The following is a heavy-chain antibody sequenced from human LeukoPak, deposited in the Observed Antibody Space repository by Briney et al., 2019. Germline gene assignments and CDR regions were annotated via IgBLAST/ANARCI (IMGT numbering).Heavy chain of an antibody. D-gene: IGHD2-15*01. V-gene: IGHV3-30*01. CDR3: ARAPLNSGGSGYFDY. Sequence: PGRSLRLSCAASGFTFSSYAMHWVRQAPGKGLERVAVISYDGSNKYYADSVKGRFTISRDNSKNTLYLQMNSLRAEDTAVYYCARAPLNSGGSGYFDYWGQGTLVTVSS. CDR2: ISYDGSNK. J-gene: IGHJ4*02. CDR1: GFTFSSYA.